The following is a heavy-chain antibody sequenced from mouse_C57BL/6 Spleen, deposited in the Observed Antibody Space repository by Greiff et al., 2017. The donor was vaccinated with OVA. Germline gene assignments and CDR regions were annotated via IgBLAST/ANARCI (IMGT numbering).Heavy chain of an antibody. CDR1: GYTFTDYE. CDR3: TRGAEDYYGSSYNY. J-gene: IGHJ2*01. Sequence: QVKLQQSGAELVRPGASVTLSCKASGYTFTDYEMHWVKQTPVHGLEWIGAIDPETGGTAYNQKFKGKAILTADKSSSTAYMELRSLTSEDSAVYYCTRGAEDYYGSSYNYWGQGTTLTVSS. CDR2: IDPETGGT. V-gene: IGHV1-15*01. D-gene: IGHD1-1*01.